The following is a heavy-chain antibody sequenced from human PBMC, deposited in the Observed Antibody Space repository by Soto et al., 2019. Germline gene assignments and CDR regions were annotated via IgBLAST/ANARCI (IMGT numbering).Heavy chain of an antibody. CDR3: ARVDFLWLPKFDI. CDR2: IYYSGST. J-gene: IGHJ3*02. D-gene: IGHD5-12*01. Sequence: PSETLSLTCTVSGGSISSYYWSWIRQPPGKGLEWIGYIYYSGSTNYNPSLKSRVTISVDTSKNQSSLKLSSVTAADTAVYYCARVDFLWLPKFDIWGQGTMVTVSS. V-gene: IGHV4-59*01. CDR1: GGSISSYY.